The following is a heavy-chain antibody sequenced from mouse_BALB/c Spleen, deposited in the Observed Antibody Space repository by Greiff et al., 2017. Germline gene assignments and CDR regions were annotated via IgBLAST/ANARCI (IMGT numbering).Heavy chain of an antibody. CDR3: TRSDYYGSSLYWYFDV. Sequence: QVQLQQSGAELVKPGASVKLSCKASGYTFTSYYMYWVKQRPGQGLEWIGEINPSNGGTNFNEKFKSKATLTVDKSSSTAYMQLSSLTSEDSAVYYCTRSDYYGSSLYWYFDVWGAGTTVTVSS. J-gene: IGHJ1*01. CDR1: GYTFTSYY. CDR2: INPSNGGT. V-gene: IGHV1S81*02. D-gene: IGHD1-1*01.